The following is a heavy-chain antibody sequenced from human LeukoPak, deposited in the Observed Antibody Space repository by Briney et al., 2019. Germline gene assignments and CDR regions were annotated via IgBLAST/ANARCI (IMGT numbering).Heavy chain of an antibody. Sequence: SETLSLTCTVSGGSISSYYWSWIRQPAGKGLEWIGRIYTSGSTNYNPSLKSRVTMSVDTSKNQFSLKLSSVTAADTAVYYCARDSQSGQLVLSDSYYYMDVWGKGTTVTISS. V-gene: IGHV4-4*07. CDR3: ARDSQSGQLVLSDSYYYMDV. CDR1: GGSISSYY. D-gene: IGHD6-13*01. J-gene: IGHJ6*03. CDR2: IYTSGST.